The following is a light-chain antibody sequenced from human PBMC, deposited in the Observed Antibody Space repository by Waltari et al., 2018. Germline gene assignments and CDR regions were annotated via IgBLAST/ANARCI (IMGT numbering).Light chain of an antibody. CDR2: GNS. J-gene: IGLJ1*01. CDR3: QSYDSSLSGFYV. V-gene: IGLV1-40*01. Sequence: QSVLTQPPSVSGAPGQRVTISCTGSSSNIGAGYDVHWYQQLPGTAPKLLIYGNSKRPSGVPDRCSGSKSGTSASLAITGLQAEDEADYYCQSYDSSLSGFYVFGTGTKVTVL. CDR1: SSNIGAGYD.